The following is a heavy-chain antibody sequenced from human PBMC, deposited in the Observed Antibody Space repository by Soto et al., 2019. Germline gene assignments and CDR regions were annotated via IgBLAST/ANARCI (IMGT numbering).Heavy chain of an antibody. V-gene: IGHV3-48*03. D-gene: IGHD3-22*01. CDR2: ISSSGSTI. J-gene: IGHJ3*02. Sequence: GGSLRPSCAASGFTLSSYEMNWVRQAPGKGLEGVSYISSSGSTIYYADPVKGRFTISRDNAKNSLYLQMNSLRAEVTAVYYCARDSIPTMLVVGPSPWAFDAFDIWGQGTMVTVSS. CDR1: GFTLSSYE. CDR3: ARDSIPTMLVVGPSPWAFDAFDI.